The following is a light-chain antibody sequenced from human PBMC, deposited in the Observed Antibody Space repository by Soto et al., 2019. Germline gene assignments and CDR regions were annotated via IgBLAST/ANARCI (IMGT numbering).Light chain of an antibody. Sequence: QSVLTQPPSVSGAPGQRATISCTGTSSNIGAGQDVHWYRQLPGAAPKFLISDSNNRASGVPDRFSVSKSGASASLAITGLRAEDEGDYFCQSYGTSLSGLYVFGTGTKATVL. V-gene: IGLV1-40*01. J-gene: IGLJ1*01. CDR1: SSNIGAGQD. CDR2: DSN. CDR3: QSYGTSLSGLYV.